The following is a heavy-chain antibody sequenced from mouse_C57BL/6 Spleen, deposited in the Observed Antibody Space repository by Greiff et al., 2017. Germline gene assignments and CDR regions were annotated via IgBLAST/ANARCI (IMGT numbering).Heavy chain of an antibody. CDR2: INYDGSST. CDR1: GFTFSDYY. D-gene: IGHD3-3*01. V-gene: IGHV5-16*01. CDR3: ARDRGRRYFDV. Sequence: EVMLVESEGGLVQPGSSMKLSCTASGFTFSDYYMAWVRQVPEKGLEWVANINYDGSSTYYLDSLKSRFIISRDNAKNILYLQMSSLKSEDTATYYCARDRGRRYFDVWGTGTTVTVSS. J-gene: IGHJ1*03.